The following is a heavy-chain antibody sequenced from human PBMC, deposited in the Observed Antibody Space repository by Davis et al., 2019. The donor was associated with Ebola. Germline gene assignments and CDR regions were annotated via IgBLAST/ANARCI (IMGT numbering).Heavy chain of an antibody. D-gene: IGHD3-9*01. CDR2: ISGSSYYI. CDR3: ARVNAVTGYSRFDS. CDR1: GFTFSSYS. Sequence: GGSLRLSCAASGFTFSSYSMNWVRQAPGKGLEWVSSISGSSYYIYYAVSIMGRFTISRDNAKNSLYLRLNSLRAEDTALYHCARVNAVTGYSRFDSWGQGTLVTVS. J-gene: IGHJ5*01. V-gene: IGHV3-21*04.